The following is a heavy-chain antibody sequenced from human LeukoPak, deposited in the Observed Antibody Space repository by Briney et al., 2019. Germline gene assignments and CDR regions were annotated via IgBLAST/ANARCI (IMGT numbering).Heavy chain of an antibody. CDR3: ARDLVDTAMGYYFDY. D-gene: IGHD5-18*01. CDR2: IIPIFGTA. V-gene: IGHV1-69*06. Sequence: GGSLRLSCAASGFTFSSYAISWVRQAPGQGLEWMGGIIPIFGTANYAQKFQGRVTITADKSTSTAYMELSSLRSEDTAVYYCARDLVDTAMGYYFDYWGQGTLVTVSS. J-gene: IGHJ4*02. CDR1: GFTFSSYA.